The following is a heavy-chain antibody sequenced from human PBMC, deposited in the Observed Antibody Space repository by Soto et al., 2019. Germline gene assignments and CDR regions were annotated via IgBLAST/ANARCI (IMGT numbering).Heavy chain of an antibody. Sequence: EVQLLESGGGLVQPGGSLRLSCAASGFTFSSYAMSWVRQAPGKGLEWVSAISGSGGSTYYADSVKGRFTISRDNSKYTLYLQMNSLRAEDTAVYYCAKGVVTTAYYYYYMDVWGKGTTVTVSS. V-gene: IGHV3-23*01. D-gene: IGHD2-21*02. CDR2: ISGSGGST. CDR1: GFTFSSYA. CDR3: AKGVVTTAYYYYYMDV. J-gene: IGHJ6*03.